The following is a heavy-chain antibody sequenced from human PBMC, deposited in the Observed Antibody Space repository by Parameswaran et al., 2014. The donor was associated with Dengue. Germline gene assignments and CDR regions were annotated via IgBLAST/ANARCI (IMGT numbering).Heavy chain of an antibody. Sequence: PGKGLEWIGEINHSGSTNYNPSLKSRVTISVDTSKNQFSLKLSSVTAADTAVYYCARELGYCSSTSCARGWFDPWGQGTLVTVSS. CDR3: ARELGYCSSTSCARGWFDP. D-gene: IGHD2-2*01. J-gene: IGHJ5*02. V-gene: IGHV4-34*01. CDR2: INHSGST.